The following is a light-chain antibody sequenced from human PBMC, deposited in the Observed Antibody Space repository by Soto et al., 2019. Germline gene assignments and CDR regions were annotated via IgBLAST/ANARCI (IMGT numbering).Light chain of an antibody. V-gene: IGKV3-15*01. CDR2: GAS. J-gene: IGKJ1*01. CDR1: QSVSIN. Sequence: EIVMTQSPATLSVSPGERATLSCRASQSVSINLAWYQQKSGQAPRLLIYGASTRATGIPARFSGSGSGTEFTLTINSLQSEDFAVYYCQHYSNWPPWTFGQGTKVEIK. CDR3: QHYSNWPPWT.